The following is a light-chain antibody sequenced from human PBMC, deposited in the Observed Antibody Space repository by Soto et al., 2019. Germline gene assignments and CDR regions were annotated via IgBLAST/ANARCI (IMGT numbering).Light chain of an antibody. Sequence: QSALTQPPSASGCPGQSVTISCSGTSSDVGGYNYVSWFQQHPGKAPKLMIYEVTKRPSGVPDRFSGSKSGNTASLTVSGLQAEDEAEYYCSSYVGSNNFVFGTGTKVTVL. CDR3: SSYVGSNNFV. J-gene: IGLJ1*01. CDR1: SSDVGGYNY. V-gene: IGLV2-8*01. CDR2: EVT.